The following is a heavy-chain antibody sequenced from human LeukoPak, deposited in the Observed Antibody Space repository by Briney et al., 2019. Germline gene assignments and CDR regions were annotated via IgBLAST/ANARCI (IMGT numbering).Heavy chain of an antibody. J-gene: IGHJ4*02. CDR2: IIPIFGTA. Sequence: SVKVSCKASGGTFSSYAISWVRQAPGQGLEWMGRIIPIFGTANYAQKFQGRVTITTDESTSTAYMELSSLRSEDTAVYYCARDRSPRLPFLYFDYWGQGTLVTVSS. V-gene: IGHV1-69*05. CDR1: GGTFSSYA. D-gene: IGHD2-15*01. CDR3: ARDRSPRLPFLYFDY.